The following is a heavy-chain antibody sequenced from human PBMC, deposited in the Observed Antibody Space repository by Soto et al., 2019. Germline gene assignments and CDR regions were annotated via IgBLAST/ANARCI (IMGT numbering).Heavy chain of an antibody. Sequence: SVKVSCKASGGTFSSYAISWVRQAPGQGLEWMGGIIPIFGTANYAQKFQGRVTVTADESTSTAYMELSSLRSEDTAVYYCALDTAMPTFDYWGQGTLVTVSS. J-gene: IGHJ4*02. D-gene: IGHD5-18*01. CDR2: IIPIFGTA. V-gene: IGHV1-69*13. CDR1: GGTFSSYA. CDR3: ALDTAMPTFDY.